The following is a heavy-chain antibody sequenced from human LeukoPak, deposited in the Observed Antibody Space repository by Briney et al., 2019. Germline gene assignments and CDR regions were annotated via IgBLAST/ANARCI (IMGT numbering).Heavy chain of an antibody. V-gene: IGHV3-30*18. D-gene: IGHD3-22*01. CDR3: AKADYYDSSGYYYDPNDAFDI. CDR1: GFTFSSYG. Sequence: GRSLRLSCAASGFTFSSYGMHWVRQAPGKGLEGVAVISYDGSNKYYADSVKGRFTISRDNSKNTLYLQMNSLRAEDTAVYYCAKADYYDSSGYYYDPNDAFDIWGQGTMVTVSS. J-gene: IGHJ3*02. CDR2: ISYDGSNK.